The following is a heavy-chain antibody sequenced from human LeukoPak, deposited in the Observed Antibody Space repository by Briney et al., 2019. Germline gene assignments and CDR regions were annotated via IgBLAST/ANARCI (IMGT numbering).Heavy chain of an antibody. Sequence: SQTLSLTCAISGDSVSSNSAAWNWIRQSPSRGPEWLGRTYYRSKWYNGYAVSVKSRITINPDTSKNQFSLQLNSVTPEDTAVYYCARADCSGGSCHFDYWGQGTLVTVSS. J-gene: IGHJ4*02. D-gene: IGHD2-15*01. CDR2: TYYRSKWYN. CDR3: ARADCSGGSCHFDY. CDR1: GDSVSSNSAA. V-gene: IGHV6-1*01.